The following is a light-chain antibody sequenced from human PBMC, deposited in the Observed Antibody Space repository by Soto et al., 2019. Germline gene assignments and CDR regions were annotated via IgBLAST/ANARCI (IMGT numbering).Light chain of an antibody. CDR2: GAS. J-gene: IGKJ4*01. CDR3: QQYKDWPPLT. V-gene: IGKV3D-15*01. Sequence: EILMTQSPLNLSVSPGEGATLSCRDRQNINSNLAWYQQRPGQAPRVLIHGASSRASGIPDRFSGSGSGTDFTLTINRLEPDDCAVYYCQQYKDWPPLTFSGGNRVESK. CDR1: QNINSN.